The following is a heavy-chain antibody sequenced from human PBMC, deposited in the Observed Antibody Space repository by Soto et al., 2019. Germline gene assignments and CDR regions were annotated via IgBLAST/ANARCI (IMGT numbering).Heavy chain of an antibody. J-gene: IGHJ2*01. Sequence: GQLVQSGAEVKKPGSSVKVSCKASGGTFSRYAISWVRQAPGQGLEWMGGIIPIFGTANYAQTFQGRVTITADESTSTAYMELSSLRPEDTAVYYGARGSGIEQSDWYFDLWGRGTLVTVSS. CDR2: IIPIFGTA. V-gene: IGHV1-69*01. D-gene: IGHD6-13*01. CDR3: ARGSGIEQSDWYFDL. CDR1: GGTFSRYA.